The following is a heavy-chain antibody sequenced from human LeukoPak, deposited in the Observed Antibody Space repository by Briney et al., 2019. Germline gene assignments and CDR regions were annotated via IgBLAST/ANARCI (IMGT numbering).Heavy chain of an antibody. V-gene: IGHV3-11*06. Sequence: GGSLRLSCAASGFTFSDYYMSWIPQAPGKGLEWVSYISSSSSYTNYADSVKGRFTIARDNHKNSLYLQMNSLRAEDTAVYYCARVGWSGDIIQYYFHYWGQGAMVSDSS. CDR1: GFTFSDYY. CDR3: ARVGWSGDIIQYYFHY. D-gene: IGHD2-15*01. CDR2: ISSSSSYT. J-gene: IGHJ4*02.